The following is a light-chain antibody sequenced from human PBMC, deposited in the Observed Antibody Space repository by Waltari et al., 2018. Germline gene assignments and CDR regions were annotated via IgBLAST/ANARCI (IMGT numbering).Light chain of an antibody. CDR2: QDS. CDR3: QAWDSSTASNYV. Sequence: SYELTQPPSVSVSPGQTASITCSGDNLGDKYACWYQQKPGQSPVLVIYQDSKRPSGIPERFSGSNSGNTATLTISGTQAMDEADYYCQAWDSSTASNYVFGTGTKVTVL. J-gene: IGLJ1*01. CDR1: NLGDKY. V-gene: IGLV3-1*01.